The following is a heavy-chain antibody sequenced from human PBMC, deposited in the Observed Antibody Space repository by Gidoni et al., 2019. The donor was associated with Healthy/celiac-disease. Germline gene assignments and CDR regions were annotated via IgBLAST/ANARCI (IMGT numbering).Heavy chain of an antibody. CDR3: ASLGVVVIT. CDR1: GFTFSSYA. Sequence: QVQLVESGGGVVQPGRSLRLSCAASGFTFSSYARHWVRQAPGKGLEWVAVISYDGSNKYYADSVKGRFTISRDNSKNTLYLQMNSLRAEDTAVYYCASLGVVVITWGQGTLVTVSS. V-gene: IGHV3-30-3*01. D-gene: IGHD3-22*01. J-gene: IGHJ5*02. CDR2: ISYDGSNK.